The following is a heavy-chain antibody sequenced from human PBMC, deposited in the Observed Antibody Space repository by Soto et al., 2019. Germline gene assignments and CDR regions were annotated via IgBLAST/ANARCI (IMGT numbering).Heavy chain of an antibody. J-gene: IGHJ4*02. CDR1: GYTFTNYG. D-gene: IGHD5-12*01. V-gene: IGHV1-18*01. CDR3: ARTRGDSGDDLVD. Sequence: QVQLVQSGAEVKKPGASVKVSCKASGYTFTNYGITWVRQAPGQGLEWMGWITLSNGKTDSLRKLQGRVTMTTDTFTTTADMELRSLRSDDTAVYDCARTRGDSGDDLVDWGQGTLVTVSS. CDR2: ITLSNGKT.